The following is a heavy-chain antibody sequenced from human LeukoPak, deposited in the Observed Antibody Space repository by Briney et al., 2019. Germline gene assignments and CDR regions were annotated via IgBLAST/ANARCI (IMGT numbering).Heavy chain of an antibody. CDR2: INHSGST. Sequence: SETLSLTCAVYGGSFSGYYWSWIRQPPGKGLEWIGEINHSGSTNYNPSLKRRVTISVDTSKNQFSLKLSSVTAADTAVYYCARGKAQRLYYYGMDVWGKGTTVTVSS. V-gene: IGHV4-34*01. CDR1: GGSFSGYY. J-gene: IGHJ6*04. CDR3: ARGKAQRLYYYGMDV. D-gene: IGHD2-2*01.